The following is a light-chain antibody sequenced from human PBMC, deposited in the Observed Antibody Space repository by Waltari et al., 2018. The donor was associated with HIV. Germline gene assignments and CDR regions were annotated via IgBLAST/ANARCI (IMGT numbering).Light chain of an antibody. J-gene: IGKJ2*01. V-gene: IGKV3-15*01. CDR1: QNVGSN. CDR3: QQYNTWPYT. CDR2: GAS. Sequence: DIVLTQSPAPLSASAGERATLSCRASQNVGSNLAWYYQKPGQPPRLLIYGASTRATGIPGSFSGSGSGTEFTLTISSLQSEDFAVYYCQQYNTWPYTFGQGAKLEIK.